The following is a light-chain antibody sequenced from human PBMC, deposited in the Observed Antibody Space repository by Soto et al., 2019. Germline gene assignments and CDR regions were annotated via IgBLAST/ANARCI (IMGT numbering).Light chain of an antibody. V-gene: IGLV2-14*01. J-gene: IGLJ1*01. Sequence: QAVVTQPASVSGSPGQSITLSCTGTSSDVGGYNYVSWYQQHPGKAPKFMIYDVSNRPSGVSTRFSGSKSGNTASLTISGLQAEDEADYYCNSYTTSNTRQIVFGTGTKLTVL. CDR1: SSDVGGYNY. CDR3: NSYTTSNTRQIV. CDR2: DVS.